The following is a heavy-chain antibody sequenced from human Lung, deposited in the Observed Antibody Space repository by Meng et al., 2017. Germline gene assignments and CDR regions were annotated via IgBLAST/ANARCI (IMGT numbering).Heavy chain of an antibody. V-gene: IGHV4-4*02. J-gene: IGHJ4*02. CDR1: GGSISSDNW. CDR3: TKNDFYCLGY. Sequence: QGQLPGSGPGLVKPSGTLSFTGAVSGGSISSDNWWSWVRQPPGKGLEWIGEIYHSGSTNYNPSLKSRITISVDKPKNQFSLTLSSVTAADTAVYYCTKNDFYCLGYWGQGTLVTVSS. D-gene: IGHD2-21*01. CDR2: IYHSGST.